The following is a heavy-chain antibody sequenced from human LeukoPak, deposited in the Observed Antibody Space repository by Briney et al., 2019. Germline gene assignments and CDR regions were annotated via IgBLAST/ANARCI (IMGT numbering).Heavy chain of an antibody. CDR2: IYYSGST. J-gene: IGHJ6*02. D-gene: IGHD6-19*01. CDR3: ARQGWASYYYYGVDV. CDR1: GGSISSSSYY. Sequence: SETLSLTCTVSGGSISSSSYYWGWIRQPPGKGLEWIVSIYYSGSTYYNSSLKSRVTISIDTSKNQFSLKLSSVTAADTAVYYCARQGWASYYYYGVDVWGQGTTVTVSS. V-gene: IGHV4-39*01.